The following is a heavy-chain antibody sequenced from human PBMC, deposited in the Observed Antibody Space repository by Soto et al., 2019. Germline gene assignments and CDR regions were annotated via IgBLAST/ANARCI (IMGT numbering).Heavy chain of an antibody. J-gene: IGHJ3*01. CDR1: GYSFTSQW. V-gene: IGHV5-51*01. D-gene: IGHD1-1*01. Sequence: PGESLKISCKGSGYSFTSQWIGWVRQMPGKGLEWMGVIYPGDSNTRYSPSFQGQVTISADKSISTAFLQWSSLKASDSAMYYCASREITSDAFDFWGQGTMVTVSS. CDR3: ASREITSDAFDF. CDR2: IYPGDSNT.